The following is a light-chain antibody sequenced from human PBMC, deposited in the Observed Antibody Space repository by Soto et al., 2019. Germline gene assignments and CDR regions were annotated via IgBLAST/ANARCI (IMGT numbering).Light chain of an antibody. CDR2: DTS. Sequence: QTVVTQEASLTVSPGGTVTLTCGSSTGTVTSGHFPYWFQQKPGQAPRTLIYDTSDKHSWTPARFSGSLLGGKAALTLSGAQPGDEAEYYCLLFFGDIRGVFGGGTKVTVL. V-gene: IGLV7-46*01. J-gene: IGLJ3*02. CDR1: TGTVTSGHF. CDR3: LLFFGDIRGV.